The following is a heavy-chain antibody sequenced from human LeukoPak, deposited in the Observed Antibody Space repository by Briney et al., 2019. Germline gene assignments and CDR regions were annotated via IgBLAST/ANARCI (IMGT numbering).Heavy chain of an antibody. Sequence: SETLSLTCTVSGGSISSGSSYWSWIRQPAGKGLEWIGRIYTSGNTNYNPSLKSRVTISVDTSKNQFSLKLSSVTAADTAVYYCAVGQSSSWYTRVEYFQHWGQGTLVTVSS. CDR3: AVGQSSSWYTRVEYFQH. CDR1: GGSISSGSSY. V-gene: IGHV4-61*02. D-gene: IGHD6-13*01. CDR2: IYTSGNT. J-gene: IGHJ1*01.